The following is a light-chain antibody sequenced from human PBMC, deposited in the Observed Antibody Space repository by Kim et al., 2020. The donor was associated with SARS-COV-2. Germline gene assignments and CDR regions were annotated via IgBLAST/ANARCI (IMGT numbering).Light chain of an antibody. CDR3: QQYGSTLYL. Sequence: PGERATLSCRASQSVSSNYLAWNQQKPGQAPRRIINGALSRSTGIPGRFTGSGSGTEFTRIISKLERESFAGYYCQQYGSTLYLVGQGTKLE. CDR2: GAL. CDR1: QSVSSNY. J-gene: IGKJ2*01. V-gene: IGKV3-20*01.